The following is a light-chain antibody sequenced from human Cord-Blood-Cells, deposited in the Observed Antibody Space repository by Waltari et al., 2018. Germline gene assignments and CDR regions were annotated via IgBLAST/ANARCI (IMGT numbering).Light chain of an antibody. V-gene: IGKV3-20*01. CDR1: QSVGSSY. CDR2: GAS. J-gene: IGKJ1*01. CDR3: QQYGSSPPRT. Sequence: EIVLTQSPGTLSLSPGERATLSCRASQSVGSSYLAWYQQKPGQAPRLLIYGASSRATGIPDRFSGNGSGTDFTLTISRLEPEDFAVYYCQQYGSSPPRTFGQGTKVEIK.